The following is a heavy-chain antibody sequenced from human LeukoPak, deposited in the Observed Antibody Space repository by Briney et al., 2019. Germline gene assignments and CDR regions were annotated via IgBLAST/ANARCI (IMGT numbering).Heavy chain of an antibody. Sequence: GESLRISLKGSGYSFTSYWITRVRPMPGKGLGWMGGIDPSDSYTNYSPSFQGHVTISADKSISTAYLQWSSLKASDTAMYYCALQVGATVSVWDYWGQGTLVTVSS. CDR2: IDPSDSYT. J-gene: IGHJ4*02. D-gene: IGHD1-26*01. CDR3: ALQVGATVSVWDY. V-gene: IGHV5-10-1*01. CDR1: GYSFTSYW.